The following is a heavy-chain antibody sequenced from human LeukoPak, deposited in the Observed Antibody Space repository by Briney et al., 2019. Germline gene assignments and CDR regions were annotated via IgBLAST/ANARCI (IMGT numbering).Heavy chain of an antibody. J-gene: IGHJ4*02. Sequence: ASVKVSCKGSGYTFTGYYMHWVRQAPGQGLEWMGWINPNSGGTNYAQDFQDRVTMTLDTSITTAYMDLGRLKSDDTALYYCARVRIWFGEFPFDSWGQGTLVTVSS. CDR3: ARVRIWFGEFPFDS. V-gene: IGHV1-2*02. CDR1: GYTFTGYY. D-gene: IGHD3-10*01. CDR2: INPNSGGT.